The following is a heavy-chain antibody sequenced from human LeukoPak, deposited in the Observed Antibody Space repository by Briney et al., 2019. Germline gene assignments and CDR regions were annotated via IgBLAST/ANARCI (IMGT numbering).Heavy chain of an antibody. D-gene: IGHD3-3*01. V-gene: IGHV3-21*01. CDR1: GFTFSSYS. J-gene: IGHJ5*02. CDR2: ISSSSNYI. CDR3: ARDPDFWSGYYKVAWFDP. Sequence: GGSLRLSCAASGFTFSSYSMNWVRQAPGKGLEWVSSISSSSNYIYYADSVKGRFTISRDNAKNSLYLQMNSLRAEDTAVYYCARDPDFWSGYYKVAWFDPWGQGTPVTVSS.